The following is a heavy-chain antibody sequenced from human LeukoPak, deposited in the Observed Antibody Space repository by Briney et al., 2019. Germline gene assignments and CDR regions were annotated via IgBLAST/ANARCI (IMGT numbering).Heavy chain of an antibody. CDR2: ISTSSSYI. V-gene: IGHV3-21*01. CDR1: GFTFSNYW. Sequence: GGSLRLSCAASGFTFSNYWMNWVRQAPGKGLEWVSCISTSSSYIYYADSVKGRFTISRDNAKNSLYLQMNSLRAEDTAVYYCAREGQGKWELFGGVDYWGQGILVTVSS. D-gene: IGHD1-26*01. J-gene: IGHJ4*02. CDR3: AREGQGKWELFGGVDY.